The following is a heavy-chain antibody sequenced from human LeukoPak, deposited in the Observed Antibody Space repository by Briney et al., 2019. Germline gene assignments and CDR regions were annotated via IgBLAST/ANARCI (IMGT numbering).Heavy chain of an antibody. CDR2: INHSGST. V-gene: IGHV4-34*01. Sequence: SETLSLTCAVYGGSFSGYYWSWIRQPPGKGLEWIGEINHSGSTNYNPSLKSRVTISVDMSKNQFSLKLSSVTAADTAVYYCYAAAGQFDYWGQGTLVTVSS. CDR3: YAAAGQFDY. D-gene: IGHD6-13*01. J-gene: IGHJ4*02. CDR1: GGSFSGYY.